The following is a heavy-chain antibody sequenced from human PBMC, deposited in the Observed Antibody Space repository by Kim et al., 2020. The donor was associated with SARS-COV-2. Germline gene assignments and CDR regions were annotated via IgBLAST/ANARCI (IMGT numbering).Heavy chain of an antibody. D-gene: IGHD3-10*01. CDR2: VTHSGQT. CDR3: ARGGFGDLLGLIDP. CDR1: GGSFTSYS. Sequence: SETLSLTCAVSGGSFTSYSWMWIRQPPGKGLEWIGEVTHSGQTHYNPSLKSRVAISLDTSKNWFSLKLTSVTAPDTAVYYCARGGFGDLLGLIDPWGQG. V-gene: IGHV4-34*01. J-gene: IGHJ5*02.